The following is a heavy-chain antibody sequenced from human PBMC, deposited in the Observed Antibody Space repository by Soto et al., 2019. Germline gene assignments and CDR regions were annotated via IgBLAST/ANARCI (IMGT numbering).Heavy chain of an antibody. J-gene: IGHJ4*01. CDR1: GFSFSNYA. Sequence: EVQLLESGGGLLQPGGSLRLSCTASGFSFSNYAMSWVRQAPGKGPEWVSTFSSGGGGTYYADSVKGRFTISRDNSKNSLSLQMNSLRAEDTAVYYCTKANRYCSGANCFTFDYCGLGTLVTVSS. CDR3: TKANRYCSGANCFTFDY. CDR2: FSSGGGGT. D-gene: IGHD2-15*01. V-gene: IGHV3-23*01.